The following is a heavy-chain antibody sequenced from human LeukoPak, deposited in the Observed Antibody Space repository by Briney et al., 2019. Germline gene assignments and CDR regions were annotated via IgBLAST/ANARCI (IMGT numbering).Heavy chain of an antibody. V-gene: IGHV3-23*01. CDR1: GFTFSSFA. CDR3: AKDSRSGYYNYYYGMDI. CDR2: ISGSGGTT. D-gene: IGHD3-22*01. Sequence: GGSLRLSCAASGFTFSSFAMSWVRQAPGKGREWVSAISGSGGTTYYADSVKGRFTISRDNSKNTLYLQMNSLRAEDTAVYYCAKDSRSGYYNYYYGMDIWGQGNTVTVSS. J-gene: IGHJ6*02.